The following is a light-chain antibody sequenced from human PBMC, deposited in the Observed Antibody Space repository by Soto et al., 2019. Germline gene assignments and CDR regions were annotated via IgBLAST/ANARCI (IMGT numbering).Light chain of an antibody. CDR2: DAS. CDR3: QQYNKFPSLT. V-gene: IGKV3-15*01. J-gene: IGKJ4*01. Sequence: EIVMTQSPATLSVSLGERATLSCRASQSVRSNLAWYQQKPGQAPRLLIYDASTRATGIPARFSGSGSGTEFTLTISSLQSEDFALYYCQQYNKFPSLTFGGGTKVEIK. CDR1: QSVRSN.